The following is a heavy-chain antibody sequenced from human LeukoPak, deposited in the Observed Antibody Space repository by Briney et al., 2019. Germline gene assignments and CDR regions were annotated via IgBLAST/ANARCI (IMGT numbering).Heavy chain of an antibody. V-gene: IGHV3-30*18. J-gene: IGHJ4*02. Sequence: PGGSLRLSCTASGFTFSSYGMYWVRQAPGKGLEWVAVISYDGSNKYYADSVKGRFTISRDNSKNTLYLQMNSLRAEDTAVYYCAKGYYYDSSGYDPQIDYWGQGTLVTVSS. CDR3: AKGYYYDSSGYDPQIDY. D-gene: IGHD3-22*01. CDR1: GFTFSSYG. CDR2: ISYDGSNK.